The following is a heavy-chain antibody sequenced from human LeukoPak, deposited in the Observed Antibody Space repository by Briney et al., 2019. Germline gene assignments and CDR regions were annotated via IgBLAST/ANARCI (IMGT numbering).Heavy chain of an antibody. D-gene: IGHD5-24*01. CDR1: GYTFTSYY. CDR3: ARYGFSAVWQGGWHAFDI. J-gene: IGHJ3*02. V-gene: IGHV1-46*01. CDR2: INPTSGDT. Sequence: GALVKVSCKASGYTFTSYYVHWVRQAPGQGLQWMGIINPTSGDTIYAQKFQGRVTMTRDMSTNTVYMELSSLRSEDTAVYYCARYGFSAVWQGGWHAFDIWGHGTMVTVSS.